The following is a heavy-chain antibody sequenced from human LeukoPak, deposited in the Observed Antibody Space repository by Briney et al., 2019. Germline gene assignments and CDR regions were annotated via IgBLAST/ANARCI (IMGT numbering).Heavy chain of an antibody. J-gene: IGHJ5*02. CDR2: IYYSGST. CDR3: ARYYYGSGIEDWFDP. CDR1: GGSISSGDYY. D-gene: IGHD3-10*01. Sequence: SETLSLTCTVSGGSISSGDYYWSWIRQPPGKGLEWIGYIYYSGSTYYNPSLKSRVTISVDTSKNQFSLKLSSVTAADTAVHYCARYYYGSGIEDWFDPWGQGTLVTVSS. V-gene: IGHV4-30-4*01.